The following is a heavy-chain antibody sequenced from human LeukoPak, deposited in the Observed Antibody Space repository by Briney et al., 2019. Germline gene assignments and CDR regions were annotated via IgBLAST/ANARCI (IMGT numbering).Heavy chain of an antibody. CDR3: ARQRDGYSTGVLDS. CDR1: GGSISSNNHY. Sequence: SETLSLTCTVSGGSISSNNHYWGWIRQPPGKGLQWIESVYYSGSTYYNPSLKSRVTISVDTSENQFSLKLRFVTAADTAVYFCARQRDGYSTGVLDSWGQGTLVTVSS. D-gene: IGHD5-24*01. CDR2: VYYSGST. V-gene: IGHV4-39*01. J-gene: IGHJ4*02.